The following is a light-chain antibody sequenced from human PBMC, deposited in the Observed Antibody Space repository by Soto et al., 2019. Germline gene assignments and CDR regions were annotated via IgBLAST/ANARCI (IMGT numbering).Light chain of an antibody. V-gene: IGKV3-15*01. CDR1: EIISTN. Sequence: EIVMTQSPATQSVSPGERAILSCTASEIISTNLAWYQHKPGQAPRLLIYGASTRATGVPPRFSGSGSGTEFTLAISSLQSEDFAVYYCQHYNSWPYSFGQGTKLDVK. J-gene: IGKJ2*03. CDR2: GAS. CDR3: QHYNSWPYS.